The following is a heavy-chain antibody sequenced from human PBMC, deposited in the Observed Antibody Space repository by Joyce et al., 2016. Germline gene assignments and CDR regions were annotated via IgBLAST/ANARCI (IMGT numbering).Heavy chain of an antibody. J-gene: IGHJ3*02. V-gene: IGHV1-18*01. CDR3: ARDRNTFDI. CDR1: GYTFNQYV. CDR2: ISISSPNT. Sequence: QARLAQSGPEVKRPGASVQVSCKTSGYTFNQYVISWVRQAPGQCLKWIGWISISSPNTTNILEDLQSRLSLTTDASTRTAYMELRSLRPDDTAVYFCARDRNTFDIWGQGTVVIVSS.